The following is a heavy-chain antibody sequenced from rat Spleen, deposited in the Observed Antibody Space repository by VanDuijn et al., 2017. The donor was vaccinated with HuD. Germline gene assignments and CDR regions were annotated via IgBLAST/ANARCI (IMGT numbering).Heavy chain of an antibody. CDR3: ARGGYNYGYWYFDF. CDR2: ISTGGGNT. Sequence: EVQLVESGGGLVQPGRSLKLSCAASGFTYSNYVMAWVSQAPTKGLEWVASISTGGGNTYYRDSVKGRFTISRDNAKNTLYLQMDSLRSEDTATYYCARGGYNYGYWYFDFWGPGTMVTVSS. D-gene: IGHD1-9*01. J-gene: IGHJ1*01. V-gene: IGHV5S13*01. CDR1: GFTYSNYV.